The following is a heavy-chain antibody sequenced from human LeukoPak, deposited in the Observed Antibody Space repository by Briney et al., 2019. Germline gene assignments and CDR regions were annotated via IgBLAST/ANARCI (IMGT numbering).Heavy chain of an antibody. J-gene: IGHJ6*02. V-gene: IGHV4-59*01. D-gene: IGHD3-10*01. CDR2: IYYSGST. Sequence: PSETLSLTCTVSGGSISSYYWSWIRQPPGKGLEWIGYIYYSGSTNYNPSLKSRVTISVDTSKNQFSLELSSVTAADTAVYYCARSVYYGSGSYYNYYSYGMDVWGQGTTVTVSS. CDR3: ARSVYYGSGSYYNYYSYGMDV. CDR1: GGSISSYY.